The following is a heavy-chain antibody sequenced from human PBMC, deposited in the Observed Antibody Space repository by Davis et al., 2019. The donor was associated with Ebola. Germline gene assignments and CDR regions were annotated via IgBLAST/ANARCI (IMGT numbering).Heavy chain of an antibody. CDR1: GFSLSTTGLG. CDR3: AHKAYGSLSNWFGP. J-gene: IGHJ5*02. CDR2: GYWDDDK. D-gene: IGHD4-17*01. Sequence: SGPTLVKPTQTLTLTCSFPGFSLSTTGLGVGWFRQSPGEALEWLALGYWDDDKRYSPSLRSRLTITKDTSKNQVVLSMTNMDPVDTATYYCAHKAYGSLSNWFGPWGQGTLVTVSS. V-gene: IGHV2-5*02.